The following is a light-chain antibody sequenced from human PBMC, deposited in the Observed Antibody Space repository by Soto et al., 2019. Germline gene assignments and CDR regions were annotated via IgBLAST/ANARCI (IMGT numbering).Light chain of an antibody. Sequence: QSALTQSPSASGSPGQSVTISCTGTSSDVGNYKYVSWYQQHPGKAPKLMIYEVSKWPSGVPDRFSSSKSGNTASLTVSGLQAEDEADYYCSSYAGSNNWVFGGGTKLTVL. V-gene: IGLV2-8*01. CDR1: SSDVGNYKY. J-gene: IGLJ3*02. CDR3: SSYAGSNNWV. CDR2: EVS.